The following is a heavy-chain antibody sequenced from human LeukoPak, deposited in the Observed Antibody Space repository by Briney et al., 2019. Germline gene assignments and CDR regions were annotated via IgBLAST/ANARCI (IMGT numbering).Heavy chain of an antibody. V-gene: IGHV4-34*01. CDR1: GGSLSGYY. CDR3: ARALPLYYYDSSGTPFDF. J-gene: IGHJ4*02. Sequence: SETLSLTCAVYGGSLSGYYWSWIRQPPGKGLEWIGEINHSGSTNYNPSLKSRVTISVDTSKNQFSLKLSSVTAADTAVYYCARALPLYYYDSSGTPFDFWGQGTLVTVSS. D-gene: IGHD3-22*01. CDR2: INHSGST.